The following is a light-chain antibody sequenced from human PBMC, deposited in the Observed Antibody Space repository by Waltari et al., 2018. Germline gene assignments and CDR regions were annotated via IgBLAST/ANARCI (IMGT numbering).Light chain of an antibody. V-gene: IGKV3D-15*01. CDR2: GTS. CDR3: QQYDYWPWT. J-gene: IGKJ1*01. Sequence: IVMTQSPATLSLSPGESATLSCRASQSVRSTLAWFQQKPGQPPRLLIYGTSTRATGIPARFTGSGSGTEFSLTISSLQPEDFATYYCQQYDYWPWTFGQGTRVETK. CDR1: QSVRST.